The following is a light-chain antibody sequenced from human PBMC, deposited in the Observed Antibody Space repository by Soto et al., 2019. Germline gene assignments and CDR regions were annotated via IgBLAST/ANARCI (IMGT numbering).Light chain of an antibody. CDR1: QSISTY. CDR3: QQRSTLPLT. V-gene: IGKV3-11*01. J-gene: IGKJ4*01. Sequence: EIVVTQSPATLSLSPGERATLSCRASQSISTYLAWYQQKPGQAPRLLIYDASNRAPGIPDRFSGSGSGTDFTLTISSLEPEDFQVYYFQQRSTLPLTFGGGTKVEIK. CDR2: DAS.